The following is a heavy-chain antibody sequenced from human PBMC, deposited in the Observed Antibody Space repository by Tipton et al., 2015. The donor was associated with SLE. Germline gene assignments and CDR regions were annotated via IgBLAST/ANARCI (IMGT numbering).Heavy chain of an antibody. CDR1: GGTFSSYA. J-gene: IGHJ3*02. CDR3: ARGGYSSGWRAFDI. D-gene: IGHD6-19*01. V-gene: IGHV1-69*05. Sequence: QLVQSGAEVKKPGASVKVSCKASGGTFSSYAISWVRQAPGQGLEWMGGIIPIFGTANYAQKFQGRVTITTDESTSTAYMELSSLKSEDTAVYYCARGGYSSGWRAFDIWGQGTMVTVSS. CDR2: IIPIFGTA.